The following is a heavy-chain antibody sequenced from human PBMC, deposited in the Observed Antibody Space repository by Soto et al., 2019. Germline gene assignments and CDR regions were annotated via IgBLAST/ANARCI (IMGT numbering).Heavy chain of an antibody. CDR3: ARTIYGDYEGNYYYYGMDV. V-gene: IGHV1-69*06. Sequence: SVKVSCKASGGTFSSYAISWVRPAPGQGLEWMGGIIPIFGTANYAQKFQGRVTITADKSTSTAYMELSSLRSEDTAVYYCARTIYGDYEGNYYYYGMDVWGQGTTVTVSS. CDR2: IIPIFGTA. D-gene: IGHD4-17*01. CDR1: GGTFSSYA. J-gene: IGHJ6*02.